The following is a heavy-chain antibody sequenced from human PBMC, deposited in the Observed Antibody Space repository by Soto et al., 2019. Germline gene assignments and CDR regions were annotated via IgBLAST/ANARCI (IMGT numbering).Heavy chain of an antibody. V-gene: IGHV4-39*01. CDR1: GGSISSSSYY. Sequence: PSETLSLTCTVSGGSISSSSYYWGWIRQPPGKGLEWIGSIYYSGSTYYNPSLKSRVTISVDTSKNQFSLKLSSVTAADTAVYYCARHVGYGEYPFDYWGQGNLVTVS. CDR2: IYYSGST. D-gene: IGHD4-17*01. J-gene: IGHJ4*02. CDR3: ARHVGYGEYPFDY.